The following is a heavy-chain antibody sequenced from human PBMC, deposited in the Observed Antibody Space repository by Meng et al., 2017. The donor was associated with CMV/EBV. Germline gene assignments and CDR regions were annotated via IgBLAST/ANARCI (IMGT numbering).Heavy chain of an antibody. Sequence: QAPLLLVGAELKKPGASVTVSCSVSGYTLTELCRHRVPPAPGKGREWLVGFSPEDGETIYAKKFQCRATMTEDTSTDTAYMDLSSLRSEDTAVYYFAAPWYYYCMNVWGQGTTVTVSS. CDR1: GYTLTELC. CDR3: AAPWYYYCMNV. J-gene: IGHJ6*02. V-gene: IGHV1-24*01. CDR2: FSPEDGET.